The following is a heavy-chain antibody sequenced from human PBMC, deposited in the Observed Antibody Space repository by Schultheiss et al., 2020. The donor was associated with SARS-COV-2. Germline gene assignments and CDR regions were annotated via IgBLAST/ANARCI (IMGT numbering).Heavy chain of an antibody. J-gene: IGHJ4*02. Sequence: GESLKISCAASGFIFNNYWMTWVRQAPGKGLEWVSYISSSGSTIYYADSVKGRFTISRDNAKNSLYLQMNSLRAEDTAVYYCARALEGLGYSSSSVGFDYWGQGTLVTVSS. D-gene: IGHD6-6*01. CDR1: GFIFNNYW. V-gene: IGHV3-48*04. CDR2: ISSSGSTI. CDR3: ARALEGLGYSSSSVGFDY.